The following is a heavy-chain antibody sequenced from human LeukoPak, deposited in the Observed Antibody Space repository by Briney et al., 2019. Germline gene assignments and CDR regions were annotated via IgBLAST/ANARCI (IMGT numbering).Heavy chain of an antibody. D-gene: IGHD1-7*01. CDR3: ARRNWNYENWFDP. Sequence: PSETLSLTCTVSGGSISSSSYYWGWIRQPPGKGLEWIGSIYYSGRTYYNPSLKSRVTISVDTSKNQFSLKLSSVTAADTALYYCARRNWNYENWFDPWGQGTLVTVSS. J-gene: IGHJ5*02. CDR2: IYYSGRT. V-gene: IGHV4-39*01. CDR1: GGSISSSSYY.